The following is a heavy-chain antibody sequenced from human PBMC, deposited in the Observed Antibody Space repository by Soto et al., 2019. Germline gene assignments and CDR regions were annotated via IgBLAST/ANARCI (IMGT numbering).Heavy chain of an antibody. Sequence: SETLSLTCAVYGGSFSGYYWSWIRQPPGKGLEWIGEINHSGSTNYNPSLKSRVTISVDTSKNQFSLKLSSVTAADTAVYYCARDRYYYGSGSYYSGFDYWGQGTLVTVSS. CDR1: GGSFSGYY. V-gene: IGHV4-34*01. CDR3: ARDRYYYGSGSYYSGFDY. CDR2: INHSGST. J-gene: IGHJ4*02. D-gene: IGHD3-10*01.